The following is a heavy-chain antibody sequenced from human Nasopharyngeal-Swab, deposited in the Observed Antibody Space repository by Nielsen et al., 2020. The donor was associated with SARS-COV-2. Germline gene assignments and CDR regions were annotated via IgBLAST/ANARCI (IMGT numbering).Heavy chain of an antibody. Sequence: VRQMPGKGLEWIGSICYSGSTYYNPSLKSRVTISVDTSKNQFSLKLSSVTAADTAVYYCARLDPYSSRDDYWGQGTLVTVSS. CDR2: ICYSGST. V-gene: IGHV4-39*01. D-gene: IGHD6-13*01. CDR3: ARLDPYSSRDDY. J-gene: IGHJ4*02.